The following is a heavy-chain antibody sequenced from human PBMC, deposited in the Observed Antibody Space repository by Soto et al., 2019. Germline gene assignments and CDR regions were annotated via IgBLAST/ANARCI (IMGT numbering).Heavy chain of an antibody. CDR2: IYHSGST. CDR1: GGSIISSNW. J-gene: IGHJ4*02. V-gene: IGHV4-4*02. Sequence: TLSLTCAVSGGSIISSNWWSWVRQPPGKGLEWIGEIYHSGSTNYNPSLKSRVTISVDKSKNQFSLKLSSVTAADTAVYYCARDLGYCSSTSCQPMFTFDYWGQGTLVTVSS. CDR3: ARDLGYCSSTSCQPMFTFDY. D-gene: IGHD2-2*01.